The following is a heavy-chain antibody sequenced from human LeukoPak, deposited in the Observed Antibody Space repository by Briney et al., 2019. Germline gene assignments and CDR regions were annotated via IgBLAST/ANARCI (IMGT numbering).Heavy chain of an antibody. CDR1: GYTFTGYY. J-gene: IGHJ6*03. CDR2: INPNSGGT. D-gene: IGHD5-18*01. CDR3: ARDPTLRGYSYGPYYYYYYYMDV. Sequence: ASVKVSCKASGYTFTGYYMHWVRQAPGQGLEWMGWINPNSGGTNYAQKFQGRVTMTRDTSISTAYMELSRLRSDDTAVYYCARDPTLRGYSYGPYYYYYYYMDVWGKGTTVTVSS. V-gene: IGHV1-2*02.